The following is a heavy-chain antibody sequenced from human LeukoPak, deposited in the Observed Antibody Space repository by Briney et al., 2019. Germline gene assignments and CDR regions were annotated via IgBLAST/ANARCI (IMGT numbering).Heavy chain of an antibody. D-gene: IGHD2-21*01. J-gene: IGHJ6*02. CDR1: GFTFSSYA. CDR2: ISGGGGSA. CDR3: ATYIPRPPGMDV. V-gene: IGHV3-23*01. Sequence: GGSLRLSCAASGFTFSSYALTWVRQAPGKGLEWVSAISGGGGSAYYADSVKGRFTISTDNSKNTVYLQMNSLRAEDTALYLCATYIPRPPGMDVWGQGTTVTVSS.